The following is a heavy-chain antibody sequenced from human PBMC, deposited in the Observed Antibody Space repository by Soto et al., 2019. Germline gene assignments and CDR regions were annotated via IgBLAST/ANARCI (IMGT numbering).Heavy chain of an antibody. Sequence: EVQLVESGGGLVQPGGSLRLSCVASGFTFSAYWMTWVRQAPGKGLEWLANIKQDGSETHDLDGRFAISRDNAKNSLYRQMSSRRAEDTAGYYCARLRGDYFDNWGQGTLVTVSS. J-gene: IGHJ4*02. CDR2: IKQDGSET. V-gene: IGHV3-7*01. CDR3: ARLRGDYFDN. CDR1: GFTFSAYW.